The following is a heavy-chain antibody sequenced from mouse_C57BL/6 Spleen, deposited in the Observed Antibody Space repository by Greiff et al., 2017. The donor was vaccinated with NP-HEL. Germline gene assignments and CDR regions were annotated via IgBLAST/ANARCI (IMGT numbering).Heavy chain of an antibody. V-gene: IGHV5-4*01. Sequence: EVHLVESGGGLVKPGGSLKLSCAASGFTFSSYAMSWVRQTPEKRLEWVATISDGGSYTYYPDNVKGRFTISRDNAKNDLYLQMSHLKSEDTAMYYCARDDGAYAMDYWGQGTSVTVSS. CDR2: ISDGGSYT. J-gene: IGHJ4*01. CDR3: ARDDGAYAMDY. CDR1: GFTFSSYA. D-gene: IGHD2-3*01.